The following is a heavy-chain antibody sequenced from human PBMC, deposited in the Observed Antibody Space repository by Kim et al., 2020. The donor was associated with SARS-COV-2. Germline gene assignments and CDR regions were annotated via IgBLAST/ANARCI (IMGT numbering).Heavy chain of an antibody. D-gene: IGHD1-26*01. Sequence: SETLSLTCTISGGSISNYYWNWIRQPPGKGLEWIGYISYSGSTNYNPSLRSRVTISVDTSKNQFSLKLTSVTAADTAVYYCARGSGSYSDYWGQGTLGTV. J-gene: IGHJ4*02. CDR1: GGSISNYY. V-gene: IGHV4-59*01. CDR3: ARGSGSYSDY. CDR2: ISYSGST.